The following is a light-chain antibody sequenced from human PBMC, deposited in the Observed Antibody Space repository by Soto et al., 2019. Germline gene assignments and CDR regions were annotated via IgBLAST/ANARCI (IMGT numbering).Light chain of an antibody. CDR2: GAS. V-gene: IGKV1-12*01. J-gene: IGKJ4*01. CDR1: QGISNW. Sequence: DIQMTQSPSSVSASVGDRVTITCRASQGISNWLAWYQQQPGKAPKLLIYGASSLQSGVPSRFSGGGSGTHFTLIISSLQPEDFATYYCQQTNTFLPLPLGGRTKVEI. CDR3: QQTNTFLPLP.